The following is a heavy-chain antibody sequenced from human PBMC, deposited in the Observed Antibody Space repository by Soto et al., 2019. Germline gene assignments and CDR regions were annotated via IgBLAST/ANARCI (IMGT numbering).Heavy chain of an antibody. CDR2: ISGTGGST. V-gene: IGHV3-23*01. CDR3: AKDRLGGNFDY. Sequence: EVQLLDSGGGLVQPGGSLRLSCAASGFTFNNYAMNWVRQAPGKGLEWVATISGTGGSTYYADSVKGRFTISRDNFKNTLYLQINSLRVEDTAVYYCAKDRLGGNFDYWGQGTQVTVSS. CDR1: GFTFNNYA. J-gene: IGHJ4*02.